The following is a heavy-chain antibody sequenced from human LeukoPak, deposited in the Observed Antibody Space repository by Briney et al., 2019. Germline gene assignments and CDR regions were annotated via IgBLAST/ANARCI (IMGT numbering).Heavy chain of an antibody. J-gene: IGHJ5*02. Sequence: DSLNLSGKRTGYNLTRFWIGSARQRTGKGLEWMGIIYPGDSDTRYSPSFQGQVTISADKSISTAYLQWSSLKASDTAMYYCARRSSGFDPWGQGTLVTVSS. D-gene: IGHD6-6*01. CDR1: GYNLTRFW. CDR2: IYPGDSDT. V-gene: IGHV5-51*01. CDR3: ARRSSGFDP.